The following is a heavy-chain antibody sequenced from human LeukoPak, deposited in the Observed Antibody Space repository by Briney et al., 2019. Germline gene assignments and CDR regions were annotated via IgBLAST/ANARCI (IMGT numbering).Heavy chain of an antibody. CDR3: AREGMATIYGAPGAFDI. CDR2: INPSGGST. Sequence: ASVKVSCKASGYTFTGYYMHWVRQAPGQGLEWMGIINPSGGSTSYAQKFQGRVTMTRDMSTSTVYMELSSLRSEDTAVYYCAREGMATIYGAPGAFDIWGQGTMVTVSS. D-gene: IGHD5-24*01. V-gene: IGHV1-46*01. J-gene: IGHJ3*02. CDR1: GYTFTGYY.